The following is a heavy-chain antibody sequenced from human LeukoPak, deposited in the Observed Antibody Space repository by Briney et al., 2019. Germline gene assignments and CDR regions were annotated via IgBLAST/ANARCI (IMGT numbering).Heavy chain of an antibody. CDR2: ISGSGGST. V-gene: IGHV3-23*01. CDR1: GFTFSSYA. D-gene: IGHD3-22*01. Sequence: GGSLRLSCAASGFTFSSYAMSWVRQAPGKGLEWVSAISGSGGSTYYADFVKGRFTISRDNSRNTLYLQMNSLRAEDTAVYYCAKDFLSGYQGTFDYWGQGTLVTVSS. CDR3: AKDFLSGYQGTFDY. J-gene: IGHJ4*02.